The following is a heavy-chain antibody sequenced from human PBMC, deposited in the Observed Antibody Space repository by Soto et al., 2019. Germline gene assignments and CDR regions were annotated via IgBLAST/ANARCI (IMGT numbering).Heavy chain of an antibody. D-gene: IGHD2-21*01. J-gene: IGHJ4*02. CDR3: ARGKIPSGYFDY. Sequence: SETLSLTCTVSGDSISDYYFSWIRKPPGKGLEWIGYFSYSGTTSYKPSLRSRVSISLDTSKSQFFLKLTSLTAADTAVYYCARGKIPSGYFDYWGQGIWVTVSS. CDR2: FSYSGTT. CDR1: GDSISDYY. V-gene: IGHV4-59*01.